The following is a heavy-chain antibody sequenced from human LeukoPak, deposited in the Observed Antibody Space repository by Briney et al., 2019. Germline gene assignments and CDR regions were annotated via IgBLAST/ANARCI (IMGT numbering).Heavy chain of an antibody. J-gene: IGHJ5*02. CDR2: ISHSGST. CDR3: ARMVRGAKWFDP. Sequence: SETLSLTCAVYGGSFCGYYWSWLRQPPGKGLEWIGEISHSGSTNYNPSLKSRVTISVDTSKNQFSLKLSSVTAADTAVYYCARMVRGAKWFDPWGQGTLVTVSS. V-gene: IGHV4-34*01. D-gene: IGHD3-10*01. CDR1: GGSFCGYY.